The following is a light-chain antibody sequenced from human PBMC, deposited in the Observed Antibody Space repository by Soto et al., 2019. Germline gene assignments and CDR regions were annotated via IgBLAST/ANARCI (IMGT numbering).Light chain of an antibody. J-gene: IGKJ1*01. CDR1: QDISHY. V-gene: IGKV1-33*01. Sequence: IQLTQSPSSLYAFVVTRVTITSQASQDISHYLTWYQQKPGKAPKLLIYDASNLETGVPSRFSGSGSGTDFTFTISSLQPEDIATYYCQPYDNRPTWTFGQGTNVDIK. CDR2: DAS. CDR3: QPYDNRPTWT.